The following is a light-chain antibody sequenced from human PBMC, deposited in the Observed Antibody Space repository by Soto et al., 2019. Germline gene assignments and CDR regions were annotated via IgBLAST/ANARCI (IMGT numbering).Light chain of an antibody. CDR3: QQYSIWRT. J-gene: IGKJ1*01. CDR2: DAS. V-gene: IGKV3-11*01. Sequence: EIVLTQSPATLSLSPWERATLSCRASQSVSSYLAWYQQKPGQAPRLLIYDASNRATGIPARFSGSGSGTDFTLTISSLEPEDFAVYYCQQYSIWRTFGQGTKVDIK. CDR1: QSVSSY.